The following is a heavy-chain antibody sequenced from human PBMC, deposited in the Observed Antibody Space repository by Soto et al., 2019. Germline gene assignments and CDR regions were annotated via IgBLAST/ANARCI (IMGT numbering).Heavy chain of an antibody. CDR3: AKDDREVVVVPAAIDYYYYGMDV. V-gene: IGHV3-33*06. CDR2: IWYDGSNK. J-gene: IGHJ6*02. D-gene: IGHD2-2*01. CDR1: GFTFSSYG. Sequence: GGSLRLSCAASGFTFSSYGMHWVRQAPGKGLEWVAVIWYDGSNKYYADSVKGRFTISRDNSKNTLYLQMNSLRAEDTAVYYCAKDDREVVVVPAAIDYYYYGMDVWGQGTTVTVSS.